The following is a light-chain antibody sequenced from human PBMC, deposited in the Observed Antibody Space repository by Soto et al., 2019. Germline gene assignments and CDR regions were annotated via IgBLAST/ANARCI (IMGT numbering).Light chain of an antibody. CDR1: QTIDNT. V-gene: IGKV3-15*01. CDR3: QQYSNWPPWT. J-gene: IGKJ1*01. Sequence: EILFTQSPATLSLSPGERGTLSCRASQTIDNTLAWYQRKPGQAPRLLIYDASTRATGVPARFSGSGSGTDFTLTISSLQSEDFAVYYCQQYSNWPPWTFGQGTKVDIK. CDR2: DAS.